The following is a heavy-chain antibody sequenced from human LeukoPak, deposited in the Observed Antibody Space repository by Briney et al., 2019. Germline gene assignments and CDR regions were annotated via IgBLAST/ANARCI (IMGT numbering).Heavy chain of an antibody. D-gene: IGHD6-13*01. Sequence: SETLSLTCAVYGGSFSGYYWSWIRQPPGKGLEWIGEINHSGSTNYNPSLKSRVTISVDTSKNQFSLKLSSVTAADTAVYYCAKARGSRWYSKYYFDSWGQGVLVTVSS. CDR1: GGSFSGYY. CDR2: INHSGST. CDR3: AKARGSRWYSKYYFDS. V-gene: IGHV4-34*01. J-gene: IGHJ4*02.